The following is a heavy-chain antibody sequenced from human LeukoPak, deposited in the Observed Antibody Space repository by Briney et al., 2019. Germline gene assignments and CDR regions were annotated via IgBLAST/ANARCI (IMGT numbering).Heavy chain of an antibody. D-gene: IGHD1-26*01. J-gene: IGHJ5*02. CDR1: GYTFTGYY. CDR3: TRDMGGSYPFDP. V-gene: IGHV1-2*02. Sequence: ASVKVSCKASGYTFTGYYMHWVRQAPGQGLEWMGWINPNSGGTNYAQKFQGRVTMTTDMSTSTVHMELRSLRFDDTAVYYCTRDMGGSYPFDPWGQGTVVTVTS. CDR2: INPNSGGT.